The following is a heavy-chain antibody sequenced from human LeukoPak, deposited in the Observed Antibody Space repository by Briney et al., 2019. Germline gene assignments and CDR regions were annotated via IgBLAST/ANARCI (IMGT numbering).Heavy chain of an antibody. CDR1: GYTFTGYY. CDR2: INPSSGVT. V-gene: IGHV1-2*02. CDR3: VRAAGGAPGDY. J-gene: IGHJ4*02. D-gene: IGHD6-13*01. Sequence: GASVKLSCKASGYTFTGYYMHWVRQAPGQGLEWMAWINPSSGVTNYAQTFQGRVTTTRDTSITTAYMELSSLTSDDTAVYYCVRAAGGAPGDYWGQGTLVTVSS.